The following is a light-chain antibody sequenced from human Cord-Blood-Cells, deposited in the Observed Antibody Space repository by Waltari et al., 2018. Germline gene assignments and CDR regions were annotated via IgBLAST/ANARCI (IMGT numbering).Light chain of an antibody. CDR1: SSDVGSYNR. J-gene: IGLJ1*01. Sequence: QSALTQPPSVSGSPGQSVTISCTGTSSDVGSYNRVSWYQQPPGTAPNLMIYEVSNRPSGLPDRFSGSKSGNAASLTISGLQAEDEADYYCSSYTSSSTYVFGTGTKVTVL. V-gene: IGLV2-18*02. CDR3: SSYTSSSTYV. CDR2: EVS.